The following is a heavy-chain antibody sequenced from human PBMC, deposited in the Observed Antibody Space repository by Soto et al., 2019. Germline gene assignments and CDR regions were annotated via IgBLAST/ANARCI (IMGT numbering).Heavy chain of an antibody. Sequence: QVQLVQSGAEVKKPGASVKVSCKASGYSFTSYGISWVRQAPGQGLEWMGWISAYNGNTKYAQKVQGRVTMTTDTSTSTADMELRSRRSDDTAVYYCAREPNYFDYWGQGTLVTVSS. CDR3: AREPNYFDY. V-gene: IGHV1-18*01. CDR1: GYSFTSYG. J-gene: IGHJ4*02. CDR2: ISAYNGNT.